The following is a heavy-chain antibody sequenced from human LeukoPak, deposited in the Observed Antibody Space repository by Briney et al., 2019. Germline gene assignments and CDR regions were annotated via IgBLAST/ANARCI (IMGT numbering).Heavy chain of an antibody. J-gene: IGHJ4*02. D-gene: IGHD1-26*01. V-gene: IGHV3-23*01. CDR3: AKRGLLGTYYFDY. Sequence: GGSLRLSCASSGFTFNPYAMSWVRQAPGKGLEWVSSIGASGNTYYADSVRGRFTISRDNSKSTLSLQMNSLRAEDTAIYYCAKRGLLGTYYFDYWGQGTLVTVSS. CDR1: GFTFNPYA. CDR2: IGASGNT.